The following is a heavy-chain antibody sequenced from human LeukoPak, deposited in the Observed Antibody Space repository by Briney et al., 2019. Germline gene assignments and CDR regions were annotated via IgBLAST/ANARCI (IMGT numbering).Heavy chain of an antibody. CDR3: ARGGYYGSGNDFRFDP. CDR1: GGSISSYY. Sequence: SETLSLTCTVSGGSISSYYWSWIRQPPGKGLEWIWYIYYSGSTNYKPSLKSRVTISVDTSKNQFSLKLNSVTAADTAVYYCARGGYYGSGNDFRFDPWGQGTLVTVSS. J-gene: IGHJ5*02. V-gene: IGHV4-59*01. D-gene: IGHD3-10*01. CDR2: IYYSGST.